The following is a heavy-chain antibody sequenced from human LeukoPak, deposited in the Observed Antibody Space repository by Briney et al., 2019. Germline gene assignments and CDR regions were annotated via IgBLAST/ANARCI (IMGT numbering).Heavy chain of an antibody. D-gene: IGHD1-1*01. CDR1: GFTFSSYE. CDR3: AREVQLERLGFGKEGSAFDY. V-gene: IGHV3-48*03. CDR2: ISSSGSTI. J-gene: IGHJ4*02. Sequence: GGSLRLSCAASGFTFSSYEMNWVRQAPGRGLEWVSYISSSGSTIYYADSVKGRFTISRDNAKNSLYLQMNSLRAEDTAVYYCAREVQLERLGFGKEGSAFDYWGQGTLVTVSS.